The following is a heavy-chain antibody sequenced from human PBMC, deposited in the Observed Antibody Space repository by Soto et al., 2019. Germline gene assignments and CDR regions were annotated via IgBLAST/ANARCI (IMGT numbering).Heavy chain of an antibody. CDR2: IYYSGST. V-gene: IGHV4-61*01. J-gene: IGHJ4*02. D-gene: IGHD2-2*01. Sequence: QVQLQESGPGLVKPSETLSLTCTVSGGSVSSGSYYWSWIRQPPGKGLEWIGYIYYSGSTNYNPSRQGRATITGDPSKHPFSLRLRSVTAADTAVYYCARVGAPADYYFDYWGQGTLVTVSS. CDR1: GGSVSSGSYY. CDR3: ARVGAPADYYFDY.